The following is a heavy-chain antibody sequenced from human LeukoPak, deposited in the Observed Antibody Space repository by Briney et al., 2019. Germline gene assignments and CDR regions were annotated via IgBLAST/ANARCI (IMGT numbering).Heavy chain of an antibody. Sequence: PSETLSLTCTVSGGSITNYYWSWIRQPPGKGLEWIGYIHYSGSTNNNPSLKSRVTVSIDTSRNQFSLKLSSVTAADTAVYYCARGPGCSSSSCYVRGDNWFDPWGQGTLVIVSS. CDR1: GGSITNYY. V-gene: IGHV4-59*01. J-gene: IGHJ5*02. CDR2: IHYSGST. CDR3: ARGPGCSSSSCYVRGDNWFDP. D-gene: IGHD2-2*01.